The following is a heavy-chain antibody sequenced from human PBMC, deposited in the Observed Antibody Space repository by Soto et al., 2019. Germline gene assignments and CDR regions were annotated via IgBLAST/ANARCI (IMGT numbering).Heavy chain of an antibody. D-gene: IGHD1-26*01. J-gene: IGHJ4*02. V-gene: IGHV1-18*01. CDR2: INPSNDNT. CDR3: ARDPFYSGRIIQVGYFDS. CDR1: HYSFSSFG. Sequence: ASVKVSCTASHYSFSSFGISWMRQAPVQGLEWMASINPSNDNTNYAQGLQGRVTLTSDTSRSTAYMELRSLGFADKAIYYCARDPFYSGRIIQVGYFDSWGQGNLVTV.